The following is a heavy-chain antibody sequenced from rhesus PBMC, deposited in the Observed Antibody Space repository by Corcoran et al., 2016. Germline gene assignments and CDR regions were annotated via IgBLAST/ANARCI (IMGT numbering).Heavy chain of an antibody. CDR3: ARRDSFDY. CDR2: IDGNSAGT. J-gene: IGHJ4*01. V-gene: IGHV4-81*01. Sequence: QVQLQESGPGLVKPSETPSLTCTVSGGSISGYYWSWIRQPPGEGLEWIGNIDGNSAGTNYNPSLKSRVTISKDTSKNQFSLKLSSVTAADTAVYYCARRDSFDYWGQGVLVTVSS. CDR1: GGSISGYY.